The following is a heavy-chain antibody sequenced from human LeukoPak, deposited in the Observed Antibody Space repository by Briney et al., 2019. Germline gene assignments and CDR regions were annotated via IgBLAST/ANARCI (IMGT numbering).Heavy chain of an antibody. D-gene: IGHD3-16*01. Sequence: GGSLRLSCAASGFTFSSYAMSWVRQAPGKGLEWVSAISGSGGSTYYADSVKGRFTISRDNYKNTLYLQMDSPRAEDTAVYYCAKAGGLSDDRYFDLWGRGTLVTVSS. V-gene: IGHV3-23*01. CDR1: GFTFSSYA. CDR3: AKAGGLSDDRYFDL. CDR2: ISGSGGST. J-gene: IGHJ2*01.